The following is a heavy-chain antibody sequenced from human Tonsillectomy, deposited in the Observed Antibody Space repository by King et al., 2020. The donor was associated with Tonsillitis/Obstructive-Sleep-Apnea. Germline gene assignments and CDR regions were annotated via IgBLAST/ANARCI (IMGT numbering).Heavy chain of an antibody. V-gene: IGHV3-30*01. CDR1: GFTFSSYA. J-gene: IGHJ6*03. CDR3: ARPKDVLRYFDWLLEDYYYYYMDV. CDR2: ISYDGSNK. D-gene: IGHD3-9*01. Sequence: VQLVESGGGVVQPGRSLRLSCAASGFTFSSYAMHWVRQAPGKGLEWVAVISYDGSNKYYADSVKGRFTISRDNSKNTLYLQMNSLRAEDTAVYYCARPKDVLRYFDWLLEDYYYYYMDVWGKGTTVTVSS.